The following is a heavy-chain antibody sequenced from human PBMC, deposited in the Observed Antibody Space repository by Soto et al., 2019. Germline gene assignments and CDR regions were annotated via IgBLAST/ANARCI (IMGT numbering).Heavy chain of an antibody. CDR1: GGSISSSNW. CDR2: IYHSGST. Sequence: SETLSLTCAVSGGSISSSNWWSWVRQPPGKGLEWIGEIYHSGSTNYNPSLKSRVTISGDNSKNTLYLQMNRLRAEDTAVYYCARVSWREKYGMDVWGQGTTVTVSS. J-gene: IGHJ6*02. CDR3: ARVSWREKYGMDV. V-gene: IGHV4-4*02.